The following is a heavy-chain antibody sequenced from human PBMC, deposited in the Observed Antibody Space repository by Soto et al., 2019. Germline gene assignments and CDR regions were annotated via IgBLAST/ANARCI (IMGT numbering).Heavy chain of an antibody. Sequence: VASVKVSCKASGYTFTSYGSSWVRHAPGQGLEWMGWISAYPGNTNYAQKLQGRVTRTTDTSTSTAYMELRSLRSDDTSVYYCARDLPPRALYDILTGDYNGGVDYWG. V-gene: IGHV1-18*01. J-gene: IGHJ4*01. CDR2: ISAYPGNT. CDR1: GYTFTSYG. CDR3: ARDLPPRALYDILTGDYNGGVDY. D-gene: IGHD3-9*01.